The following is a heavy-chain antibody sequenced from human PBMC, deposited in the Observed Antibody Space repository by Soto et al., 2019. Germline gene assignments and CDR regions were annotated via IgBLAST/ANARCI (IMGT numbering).Heavy chain of an antibody. CDR3: TRVAPIAYGFEP. J-gene: IGHJ5*02. CDR2: IKSKTDGGTT. Sequence: GGSLRLSCAASGFTFSNAWMSWVRQAPGKGLEWVGRIKSKTDGGTTDYAAPVKGRFTISRDDSKNTLYLQMNSLKTEDTSVYYCTRVAPIAYGFEPLGQGTLVTVSS. D-gene: IGHD2-15*01. CDR1: GFTFSNAW. V-gene: IGHV3-15*01.